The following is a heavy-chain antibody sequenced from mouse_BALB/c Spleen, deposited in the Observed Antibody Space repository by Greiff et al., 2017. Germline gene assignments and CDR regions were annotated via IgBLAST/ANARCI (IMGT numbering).Heavy chain of an antibody. CDR3: ARGSYGWYFDV. CDR1: GFTFSSFG. D-gene: IGHD1-1*02. V-gene: IGHV5-17*02. Sequence: EVQLVESGGGLVQPGGSRKLSCAASGFTFSSFGMHWVRQAPEKGLEWVAYISSGSSTIYYADTVKGRFTIARDNPKNTLFLQMTSLRSEDTAMYYCARGSYGWYFDVWGAGTTVTVSS. CDR2: ISSGSSTI. J-gene: IGHJ1*01.